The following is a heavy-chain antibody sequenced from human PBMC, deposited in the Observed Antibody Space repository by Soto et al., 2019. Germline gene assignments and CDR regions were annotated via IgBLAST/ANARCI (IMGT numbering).Heavy chain of an antibody. Sequence: VGSLRLSCMASGFSFRSYAMGWVRQAPGKGLEWVSSISSSGNSTHYAGSVRGRFTISRDNSKNTLFLEVNSLRGEDTATYYCATSSSMDHWGQGSLVTVYS. V-gene: IGHV3-23*01. J-gene: IGHJ4*02. D-gene: IGHD6-6*01. CDR2: ISSSGNST. CDR3: ATSSSMDH. CDR1: GFSFRSYA.